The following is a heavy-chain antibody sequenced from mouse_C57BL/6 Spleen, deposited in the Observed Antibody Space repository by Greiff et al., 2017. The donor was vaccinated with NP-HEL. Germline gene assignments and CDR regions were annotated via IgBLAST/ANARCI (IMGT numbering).Heavy chain of an antibody. V-gene: IGHV5-4*03. CDR3: ASYYSKWFAY. J-gene: IGHJ3*01. CDR2: ISDGGSYT. D-gene: IGHD2-5*01. Sequence: EVKVVESGGGLVKPGGSLKLSCAASGFTFSSYAMSWVRQTPEKRLEWVATISDGGSYTYYPDNVKGRFTISRDNAKNNLYLQMSHLKSEDTAMYYCASYYSKWFAYWGQGTLVTVSA. CDR1: GFTFSSYA.